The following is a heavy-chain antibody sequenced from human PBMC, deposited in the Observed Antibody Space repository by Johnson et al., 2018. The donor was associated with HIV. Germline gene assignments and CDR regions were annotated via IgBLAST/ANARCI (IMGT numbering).Heavy chain of an antibody. Sequence: VQLVESGGGLVQPGGSLRLSCVTSGFSVSRSYMNWVRQAPGKGLEWVSTLYIGGTSYYGDSVKGRFTISRDNSKNTLYLQMNSLRAEDTAVYYCARDQNIVLMVYAAPGAFDIWGQGTLVTVSS. D-gene: IGHD2-8*01. CDR2: LYIGGTS. J-gene: IGHJ3*02. CDR3: ARDQNIVLMVYAAPGAFDI. V-gene: IGHV3-66*01. CDR1: GFSVSRSY.